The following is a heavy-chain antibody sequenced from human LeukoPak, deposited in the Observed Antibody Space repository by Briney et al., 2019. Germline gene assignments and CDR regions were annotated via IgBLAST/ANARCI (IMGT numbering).Heavy chain of an antibody. CDR1: GFIFSSYW. V-gene: IGHV3-7*01. J-gene: IGHJ4*02. Sequence: GGSLRLSCAASGFIFSSYWMTWVRQAPGKGLEWVANIKQAGSENSYVDSVKGRFAISRDNAKNSLYLQINSLRAEDTAVYYCARVRGDYYLDYWGQGTLVTVSS. D-gene: IGHD3-16*01. CDR2: IKQAGSEN. CDR3: ARVRGDYYLDY.